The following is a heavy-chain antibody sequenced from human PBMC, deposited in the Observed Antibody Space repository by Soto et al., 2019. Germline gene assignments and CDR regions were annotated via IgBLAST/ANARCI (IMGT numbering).Heavy chain of an antibody. J-gene: IGHJ4*02. CDR1: GGSISSGGYY. CDR2: IYYSGST. CDR3: ARDGGGDSTLYYFDY. V-gene: IGHV4-31*03. Sequence: QVQLQESGPGLVKPSQTLSLTCTVSGGSISSGGYYWSWIRQHPGKGLEWIGYIYYSGSTYYNLSLKSRVTISVDTSKNQFSLKLSSVTAADTAVYYCARDGGGDSTLYYFDYWGQGTLVTVSS. D-gene: IGHD3-16*01.